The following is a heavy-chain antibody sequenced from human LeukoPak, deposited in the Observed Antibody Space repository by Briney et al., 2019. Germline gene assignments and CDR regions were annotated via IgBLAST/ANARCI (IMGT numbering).Heavy chain of an antibody. CDR3: ARKKIRESLVVVVAAYDY. CDR1: NYSISISYC. J-gene: IGHJ4*02. D-gene: IGHD2-15*01. V-gene: IGHV4-38-2*02. Sequence: SETLSLTCTVSNYSISISYCWGWIRQPPGKGLEWIGSIYHSGSTYYNPSLKSRVTISVDTSKNQFSLKLSSVTAADTAVYYCARKKIRESLVVVVAAYDYWGQGTLVTVSS. CDR2: IYHSGST.